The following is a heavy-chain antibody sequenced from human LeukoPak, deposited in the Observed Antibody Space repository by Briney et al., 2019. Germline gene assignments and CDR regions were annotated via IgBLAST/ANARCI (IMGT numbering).Heavy chain of an antibody. J-gene: IGHJ6*02. CDR3: AREEIRYYYGMDV. V-gene: IGHV3-48*01. Sequence: GGSLRLSCAASGFTFSSYSMNWVRQAPGKGLEWVSYISSSSSTIYYADSVKGRFTISRDNAKNSLYLQMNSLRAEDTAVYYCAREEIRYYYGMDVWGQGTTVTVSS. CDR2: ISSSSSTI. CDR1: GFTFSSYS.